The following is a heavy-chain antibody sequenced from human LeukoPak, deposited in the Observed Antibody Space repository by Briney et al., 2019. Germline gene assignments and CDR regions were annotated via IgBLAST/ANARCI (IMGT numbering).Heavy chain of an antibody. J-gene: IGHJ4*02. V-gene: IGHV3-48*03. CDR3: AREMGTIDDY. D-gene: IGHD5-24*01. Sequence: GGSLRLSCAASGFTFSSYEMNWVRQAPGKGLEWISYISSSGTTINYADSVKGRVTISRDNAKNSLYLQMNSLRAEDTAVYYCAREMGTIDDYWGQGTLVTVSS. CDR2: ISSSGTTI. CDR1: GFTFSSYE.